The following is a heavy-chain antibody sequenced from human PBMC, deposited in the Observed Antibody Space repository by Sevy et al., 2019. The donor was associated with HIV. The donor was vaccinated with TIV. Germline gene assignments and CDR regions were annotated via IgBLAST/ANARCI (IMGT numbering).Heavy chain of an antibody. CDR1: GFIFSSYE. J-gene: IGHJ4*02. D-gene: IGHD4-4*01. CDR2: ISNSGSAL. Sequence: GRSLRLSCAASGFIFSSYEMNWVRQAPGKGLEWISYISNSGSALYYSDSVKGRFTISRDNAKNSLYLQMNSLRAEDTAVYYCARDLPPSATTVAHFDNWGQGTLVTVSS. V-gene: IGHV3-48*03. CDR3: ARDLPPSATTVAHFDN.